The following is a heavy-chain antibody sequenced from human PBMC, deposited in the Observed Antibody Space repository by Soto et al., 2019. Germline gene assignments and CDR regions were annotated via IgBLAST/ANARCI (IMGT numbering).Heavy chain of an antibody. Sequence: ASVKVSCKTSGYTFTTYGVSWVRQAPGQGLEWMGWISAYNGNTNYAQKLQGRVTMTTDTSTSTAYMELLGLRSDDTAVYYCARDRYYSGSGSYYISWFDPWGQGTLVTVSS. CDR2: ISAYNGNT. CDR1: GYTFTTYG. V-gene: IGHV1-18*04. D-gene: IGHD3-10*01. J-gene: IGHJ5*02. CDR3: ARDRYYSGSGSYYISWFDP.